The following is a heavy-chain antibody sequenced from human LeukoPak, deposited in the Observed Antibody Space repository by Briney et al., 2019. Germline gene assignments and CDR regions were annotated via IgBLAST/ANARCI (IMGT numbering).Heavy chain of an antibody. CDR2: IYYSGST. V-gene: IGHV4-39*07. J-gene: IGHJ1*01. CDR3: ARDLRRGIIRGAEYFQH. Sequence: SETLSLTCTVSGGSISSSSYYWGWIRQPPGKGLEWIGSIYYSGSTYYNPSLKSRVTISVDTSKNQFSLKLSSVTAADTAVYYCARDLRRGIIRGAEYFQHWGQGTLVTVSS. CDR1: GGSISSSSYY. D-gene: IGHD3-16*01.